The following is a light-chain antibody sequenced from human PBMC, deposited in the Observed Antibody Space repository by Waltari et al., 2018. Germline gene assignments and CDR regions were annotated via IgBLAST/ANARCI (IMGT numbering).Light chain of an antibody. J-gene: IGLJ2*01. Sequence: SALTQPDSVSGSPGQSITISCSGISSDSGGYEYVSWYQQHPGKAPKVTIYYVNNRPSGVSNRFSGSKSGSSASLTISGLQAEDEADYYCSSFTSSTTGIFGGGTKVTVL. CDR2: YVN. CDR3: SSFTSSTTGI. V-gene: IGLV2-14*03. CDR1: SSDSGGYEY.